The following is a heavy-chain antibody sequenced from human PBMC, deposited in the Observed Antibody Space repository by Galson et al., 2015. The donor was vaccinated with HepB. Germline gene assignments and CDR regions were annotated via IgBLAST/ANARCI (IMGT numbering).Heavy chain of an antibody. J-gene: IGHJ6*02. CDR1: GGTFSSYA. V-gene: IGHV1-69*06. CDR2: IIPIFGTA. D-gene: IGHD6-13*01. CDR3: ARGDPHSSSWYEDGMDV. Sequence: SVKVSCKASGGTFSSYAISWVRQAPGQGLEWMGGIIPIFGTANYAQKFQGRVTITADKSTSTAYMELSSLRSEDTAVYYCARGDPHSSSWYEDGMDVWGQGTTVTVSS.